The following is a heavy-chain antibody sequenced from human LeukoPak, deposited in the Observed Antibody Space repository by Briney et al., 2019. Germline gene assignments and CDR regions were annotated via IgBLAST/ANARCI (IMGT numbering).Heavy chain of an antibody. CDR3: ARGDNNIVVVVAATHTRIFDY. CDR2: INHSGST. J-gene: IGHJ4*02. Sequence: SETLSLTCAVYGGSFSGYYWSWIRQPSGKGLEWIGEINHSGSTNYNPSLKSRVTISVDTSKDQFSLKLSSVTAADTAVYYCARGDNNIVVVVAATHTRIFDYWGQGTLVTVPS. CDR1: GGSFSGYY. D-gene: IGHD2-15*01. V-gene: IGHV4-34*01.